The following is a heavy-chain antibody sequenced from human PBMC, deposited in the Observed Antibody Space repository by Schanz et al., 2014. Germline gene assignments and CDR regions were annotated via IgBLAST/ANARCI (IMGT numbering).Heavy chain of an antibody. Sequence: EVQLLESGGGLVQPGGSLRLSCAASGFTFTNYAMTWVRQAPGKGLEWVSGISGSGGSTCDADSVKGRCTITRDNTKKTLYLQMNSLRAEDTAVDYCAREDQWLARYYIDVWGRGTPVTVSS. J-gene: IGHJ6*03. CDR2: ISGSGGST. CDR3: AREDQWLARYYIDV. D-gene: IGHD6-19*01. V-gene: IGHV3-23*01. CDR1: GFTFTNYA.